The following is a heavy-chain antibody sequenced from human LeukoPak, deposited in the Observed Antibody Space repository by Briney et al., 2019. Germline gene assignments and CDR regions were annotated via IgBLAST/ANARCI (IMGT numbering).Heavy chain of an antibody. CDR1: GFTFSSYA. Sequence: GGSLRLSCAASGFTFSSYAMSWVRQAPGKGLEWVSLISGSGGSTYYADSVKGRFTISRDNAKNSLYLQMNSLRAEDTAVYYCAELGITMIGGVWGKGTTVTISS. CDR2: ISGSGGST. J-gene: IGHJ6*04. D-gene: IGHD3-10*02. CDR3: AELGITMIGGV. V-gene: IGHV3-23*01.